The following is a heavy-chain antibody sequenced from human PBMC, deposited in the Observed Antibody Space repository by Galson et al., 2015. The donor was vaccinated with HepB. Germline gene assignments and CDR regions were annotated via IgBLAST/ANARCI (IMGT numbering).Heavy chain of an antibody. CDR3: VRDGIYCSGGICHPY. CDR1: GFTLSSYE. J-gene: IGHJ4*02. Sequence: SLRLSCAASGFTLSSYEMNWVRQAPGKGLEWVSYISSGGSTIYCADSVKGRFTISRDNAKNSLSLQMNSLRAEDTAVYYCVRDGIYCSGGICHPYWGQGTLVTVSS. CDR2: ISSGGSTI. V-gene: IGHV3-48*03. D-gene: IGHD2-15*01.